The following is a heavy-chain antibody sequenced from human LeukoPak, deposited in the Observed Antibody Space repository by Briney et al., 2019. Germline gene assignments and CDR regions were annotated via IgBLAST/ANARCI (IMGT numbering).Heavy chain of an antibody. CDR3: ARDLGCYCSGGSCSSASCWFDP. Sequence: GGSLRLSCAASGFMFSNYWMSWVRQAPGKGLEWVANIKQDGSEKYYVDSVKGRFTISRDNAKNSLYLQMNSLRAEDTAVYYCARDLGCYCSGGSCSSASCWFDPWGQGTLVTVSS. V-gene: IGHV3-7*03. D-gene: IGHD2-15*01. J-gene: IGHJ5*02. CDR1: GFMFSNYW. CDR2: IKQDGSEK.